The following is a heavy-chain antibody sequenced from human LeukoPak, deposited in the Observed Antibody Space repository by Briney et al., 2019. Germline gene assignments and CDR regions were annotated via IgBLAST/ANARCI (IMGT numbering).Heavy chain of an antibody. Sequence: SETLSLTCAVYGGSFSGYYWSWIRQPPGKGLEWIGEINHSGSTNYNPSLKSRVTISVDTSKNQLSLKLSSVTAADTAVYYCARGLGPDYGDSYLGDYWGQGTLVTVSS. V-gene: IGHV4-34*01. CDR1: GGSFSGYY. D-gene: IGHD4-17*01. CDR3: ARGLGPDYGDSYLGDY. J-gene: IGHJ4*02. CDR2: INHSGST.